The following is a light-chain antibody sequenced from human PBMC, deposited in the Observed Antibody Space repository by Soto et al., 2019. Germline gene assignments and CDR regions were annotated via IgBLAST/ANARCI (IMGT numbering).Light chain of an antibody. V-gene: IGKV3-20*01. CDR1: LSVANSQ. CDR3: QHHSRSQVLT. Sequence: EIVLTQSPGTLSLSPGERPTLSCRVSLSVANSQLVWYQQKPVQAPRLXXYGASTRANGIPDSFTGRGSGTDLTLTLSRLEPEDLGVYFCQHHSRSQVLTFGGGTKVDIK. J-gene: IGKJ4*01. CDR2: GAS.